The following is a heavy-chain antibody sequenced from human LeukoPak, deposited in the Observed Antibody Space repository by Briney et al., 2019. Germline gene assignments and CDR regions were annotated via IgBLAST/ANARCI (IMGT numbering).Heavy chain of an antibody. D-gene: IGHD2-2*01. Sequence: GGSLRLSCTASGFTFGDYAMSWVRQAPGKGLVWVSRINSDGSSTSYADSVKGRFTISRDNAKNTLYLQMNSLRAEDTAVYYCARGSYAHDYWGQGTLVTVSS. CDR2: INSDGSST. CDR3: ARGSYAHDY. CDR1: GFTFGDYA. V-gene: IGHV3-74*01. J-gene: IGHJ4*02.